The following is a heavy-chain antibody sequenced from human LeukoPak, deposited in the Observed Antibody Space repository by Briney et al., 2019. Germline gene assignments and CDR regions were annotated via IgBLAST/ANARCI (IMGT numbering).Heavy chain of an antibody. CDR1: GFTFSTYG. CDR2: IRYDGSNK. Sequence: GGSLRLSCAASGFTFSTYGMHWVRQAPGKGLEWVAFIRYDGSNKYYADSVKGRFTISRDNSKNTLYLQMNSLGAEDTAVYYCAKDGPSSDYYNYYMDVWGKGTTVTISS. CDR3: AKDGPSSDYYNYYMDV. D-gene: IGHD6-6*01. V-gene: IGHV3-30*02. J-gene: IGHJ6*03.